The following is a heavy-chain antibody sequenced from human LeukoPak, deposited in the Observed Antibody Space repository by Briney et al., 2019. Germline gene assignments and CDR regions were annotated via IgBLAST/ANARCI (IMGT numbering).Heavy chain of an antibody. D-gene: IGHD6-19*01. J-gene: IGHJ4*02. CDR2: ISGSGGST. CDR1: GFTFSSYA. CDR3: AKDWMAVADSYYFDY. V-gene: IGHV3-23*01. Sequence: GGSLRLSCAASGFTFSSYAMSWVRQAPGKGLEWVSAISGSGGSTYYADSVKGRFTISRDNSKNTLYLQMNSLRAEDTAVYYCAKDWMAVADSYYFDYWAREPWSPSPQ.